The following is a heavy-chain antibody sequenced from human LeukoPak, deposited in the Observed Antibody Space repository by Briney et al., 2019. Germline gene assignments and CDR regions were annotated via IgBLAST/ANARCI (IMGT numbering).Heavy chain of an antibody. D-gene: IGHD3-10*01. CDR3: ARRPVHYYDSGSYYNDVYYYYMDV. Sequence: SETLSLTCAVYGGSFSGYYWSWIRQPPGKGLEWIGEINHSGSTNYNPSLKSRVTISVDTSKNQFSLKLSSVTAADTAVYYCARRPVHYYDSGSYYNDVYYYYMDVWGKGTTVTVSS. V-gene: IGHV4-34*01. J-gene: IGHJ6*03. CDR2: INHSGST. CDR1: GGSFSGYY.